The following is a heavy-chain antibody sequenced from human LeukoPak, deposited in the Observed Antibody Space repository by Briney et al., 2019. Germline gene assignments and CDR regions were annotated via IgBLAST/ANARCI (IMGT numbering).Heavy chain of an antibody. Sequence: PGGSLRLSCAASGFTFSDYEMNWVRQAPGKGLDWVSYITSSGDIIYYADSVKGRFTISRDNAKNSVFLQMNSLRAEDTAVYYCAGYRADGGSYDALDIWGQGTMVTVSS. CDR2: ITSSGDII. CDR1: GFTFSDYE. D-gene: IGHD3-16*01. J-gene: IGHJ3*02. V-gene: IGHV3-48*03. CDR3: AGYRADGGSYDALDI.